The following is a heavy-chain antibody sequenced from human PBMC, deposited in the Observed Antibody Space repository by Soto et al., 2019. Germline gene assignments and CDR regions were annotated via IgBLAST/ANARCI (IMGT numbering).Heavy chain of an antibody. CDR1: GFTFDDYA. J-gene: IGHJ3*02. CDR2: ISWNSGSI. CDR3: VKLGSPPRRELGAFDI. V-gene: IGHV3-9*01. D-gene: IGHD3-10*01. Sequence: EVQLVESGGGLVQPGRSLRLSCAASGFTFDDYAMHWVRQAPGKGLEWVSGISWNSGSIGYADSVKGRFTISRDNAKNSLYLQMNSLRAEDTALYYCVKLGSPPRRELGAFDIWGQGTMVTVSS.